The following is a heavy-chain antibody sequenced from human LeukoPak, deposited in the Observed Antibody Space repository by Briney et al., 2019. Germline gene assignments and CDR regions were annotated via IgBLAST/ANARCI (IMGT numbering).Heavy chain of an antibody. CDR1: GAYISNYY. Sequence: PSETLSLTCTVSGAYISNYYWTWVRQPAAQGLEWIGRLHASESTPIYNPSLKVRVTMSINTSKDQFSLTLTSGTATDSAMYYCASLSSGAAFDVWGKGTVVTVSS. CDR2: LHASESTP. CDR3: ASLSSGAAFDV. D-gene: IGHD3-22*01. V-gene: IGHV4-4*07. J-gene: IGHJ3*01.